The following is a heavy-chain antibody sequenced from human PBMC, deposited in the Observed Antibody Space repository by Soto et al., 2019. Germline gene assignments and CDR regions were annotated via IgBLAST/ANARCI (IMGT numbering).Heavy chain of an antibody. CDR3: AIATISPVSGAYDHYGMDV. J-gene: IGHJ6*02. CDR2: IMPVFGTA. CDR1: GGTFNNFA. Sequence: QVQLVQSGAEVKKPGSSVKVSCQASGGTFNNFAFTWVRQAPGQGLEWLGGIMPVFGTAKNAQRYQGRVTITADACTGSGYIYMSSRISDVPAVYYCAIATISPVSGAYDHYGMDVWGQGSAVIVSS. V-gene: IGHV1-69*01. D-gene: IGHD5-12*01.